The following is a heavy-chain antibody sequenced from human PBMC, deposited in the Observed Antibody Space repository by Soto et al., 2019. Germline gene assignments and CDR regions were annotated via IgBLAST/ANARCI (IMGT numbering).Heavy chain of an antibody. CDR2: IYYSGST. J-gene: IGHJ4*02. D-gene: IGHD4-17*01. V-gene: IGHV4-30-4*01. CDR1: GGSISSGDYY. Sequence: PSETLSLTCTVSGGSISSGDYYWSWIRQPPGKGLEWIGYIYYSGSTYYNPSPKSRVTISVDTSKNQFSLKLSSVTAADTAVYYCATDYGDYVYGGRSDYWGQGTLVTVSS. CDR3: ATDYGDYVYGGRSDY.